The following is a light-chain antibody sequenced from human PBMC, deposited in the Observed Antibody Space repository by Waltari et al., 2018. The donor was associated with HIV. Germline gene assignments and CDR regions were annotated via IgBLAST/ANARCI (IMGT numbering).Light chain of an antibody. CDR3: QQFGHSFT. CDR2: TTS. V-gene: IGKV3-20*01. Sequence: VLTQSPGTLSLSPGERATLSCRASQSVGSSLAWYRQTPGQSPKILIYTTSFRATGIPDRVSGSGSGTDFTLTINRLEPEDSAVYYCQQFGHSFTFGGGTKLEIK. J-gene: IGKJ4*01. CDR1: QSVGSS.